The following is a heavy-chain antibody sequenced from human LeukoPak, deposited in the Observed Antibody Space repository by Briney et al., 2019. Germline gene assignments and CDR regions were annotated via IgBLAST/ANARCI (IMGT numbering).Heavy chain of an antibody. Sequence: PSETLSLTCTVSGVSISSSSYYWGWLRQPPGKGLEWIGSIYYSGSTYYNPSLKSRVTISVDASKNQFSLKLSSVTAADTAVYYCAREPTQYCSSTSCYNWFDPWGQGTLVTVSS. CDR2: IYYSGST. D-gene: IGHD2-2*01. CDR3: AREPTQYCSSTSCYNWFDP. J-gene: IGHJ5*02. V-gene: IGHV4-39*07. CDR1: GVSISSSSYY.